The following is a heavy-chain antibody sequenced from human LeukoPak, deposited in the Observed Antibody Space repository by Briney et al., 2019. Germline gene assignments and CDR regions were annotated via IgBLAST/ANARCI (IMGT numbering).Heavy chain of an antibody. V-gene: IGHV4-59*01. J-gene: IGHJ3*02. D-gene: IGHD3-10*01. CDR3: ARARGVIPVAFDI. CDR1: GGSISSYY. Sequence: PSETLSLTCTVSGGSISSYYWSWIRQPPGKGLKWIGYIYYSGSTNYSPSLKSRVTISVDTSKNQFSLKLSSVTAADTAVYYCARARGVIPVAFDIWGQGTMVTVSS. CDR2: IYYSGST.